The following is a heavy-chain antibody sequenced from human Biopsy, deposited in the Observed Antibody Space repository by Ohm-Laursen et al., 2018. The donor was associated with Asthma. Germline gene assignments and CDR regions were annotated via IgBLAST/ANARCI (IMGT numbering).Heavy chain of an antibody. D-gene: IGHD6-19*01. CDR2: IYYSGST. J-gene: IGHJ6*02. V-gene: IGHV4-31*03. Sequence: TLSLTCTVSGGSISSGGYYWSWIRQHPGKGLEWIGYIYYSGSTYYNPSLKSRVNISVDTSKNQFSLKLSSVTAADTAVYYCARDGSSVAGTPYGMDVWGQGTTVTVSS. CDR1: GGSISSGGYY. CDR3: ARDGSSVAGTPYGMDV.